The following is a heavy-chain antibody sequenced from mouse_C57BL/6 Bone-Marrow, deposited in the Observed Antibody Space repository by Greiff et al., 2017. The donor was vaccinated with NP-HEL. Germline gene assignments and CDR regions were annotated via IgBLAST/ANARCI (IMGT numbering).Heavy chain of an antibody. D-gene: IGHD1-1*01. Sequence: VQLQQSGAELVRPGASVTLSCKASGYTFTDYEMHWVKQTPVHGLEWIGAIDPETGGTAYNQKFKGKAILTADKSSSTAYMELRSLTSEDSAVYYCTRDYGSSLYFDYWGPGTTLTVSS. V-gene: IGHV1-15*01. CDR1: GYTFTDYE. CDR3: TRDYGSSLYFDY. CDR2: IDPETGGT. J-gene: IGHJ2*01.